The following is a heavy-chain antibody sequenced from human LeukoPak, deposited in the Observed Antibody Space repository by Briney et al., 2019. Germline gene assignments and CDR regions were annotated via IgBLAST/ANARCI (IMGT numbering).Heavy chain of an antibody. CDR2: ISSNGGST. Sequence: SGGSLRLSCAASGFTFSSYAMHWVRQAPGKGLEYVSAISSNGGSTYYANSVKGRFTISRDNSKNTLYLQMGSLRAEDMAVYYCARDYGFWTTYYYYGMDVWGQGTTVTVSS. CDR1: GFTFSSYA. CDR3: ARDYGFWTTYYYYGMDV. D-gene: IGHD3-3*01. V-gene: IGHV3-64*01. J-gene: IGHJ6*02.